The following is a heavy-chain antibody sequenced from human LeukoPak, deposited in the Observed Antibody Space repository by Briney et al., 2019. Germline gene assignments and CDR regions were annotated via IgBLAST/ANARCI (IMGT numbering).Heavy chain of an antibody. D-gene: IGHD3-22*01. CDR1: GGSISSGSYY. CDR2: IYTSGST. V-gene: IGHV4-61*02. CDR3: ARDQAYHYDSSGYYLLFYFDF. Sequence: SSETLSLTCTVSGGSISSGSYYWSWIRQPAGKGLEWIGRIYTSGSTNYNPSLKSRVTISVDTSKNQFSLKLSSVTAADTAVYYCARDQAYHYDSSGYYLLFYFDFWGQGTLVTVSS. J-gene: IGHJ4*02.